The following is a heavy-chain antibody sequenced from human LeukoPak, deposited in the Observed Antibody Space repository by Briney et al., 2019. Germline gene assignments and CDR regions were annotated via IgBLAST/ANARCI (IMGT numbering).Heavy chain of an antibody. D-gene: IGHD3-22*01. V-gene: IGHV3-11*04. CDR2: TSTSGSTI. CDR3: ARAAVVIDWFDP. Sequence: GGSLRLSCAASGFTFSDYYMSWVRQAAGKGLEWVSYTSTSGSTIYYAVSVKGRFTISRDNAKNSLYLQMNSLRAEDTAVYYCARAAVVIDWFDPWGQGTLVTVSS. CDR1: GFTFSDYY. J-gene: IGHJ5*02.